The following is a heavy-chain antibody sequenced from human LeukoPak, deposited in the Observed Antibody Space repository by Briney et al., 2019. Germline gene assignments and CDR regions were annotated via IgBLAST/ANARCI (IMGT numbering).Heavy chain of an antibody. V-gene: IGHV3-30*18. Sequence: GGSLRLSCAASGFTFSSYGMHWVRQAPGKGLEWVAVISYDGSNKYYADSVKGRFTISRDNSKNTLYLQMNSLRAEDTAVYCCAKGYSYGQGYYYYGMDVWGQGTTVTVSS. D-gene: IGHD5-18*01. CDR2: ISYDGSNK. CDR1: GFTFSSYG. CDR3: AKGYSYGQGYYYYGMDV. J-gene: IGHJ6*02.